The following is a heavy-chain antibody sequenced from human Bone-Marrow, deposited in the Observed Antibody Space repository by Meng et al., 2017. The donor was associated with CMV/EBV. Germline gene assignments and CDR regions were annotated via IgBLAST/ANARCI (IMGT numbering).Heavy chain of an antibody. CDR1: GYTFTSYG. V-gene: IGHV1-18*01. CDR2: ISACNGNT. CDR3: ARDQWLSTPSYYYYYGMDV. Sequence: ASVKVSCKASGYTFTSYGISWVRQAPGQGLEWMGWISACNGNTNYAQKLQGRVTMTTDTSTSTAYMELRSLRSDDTAVYYCARDQWLSTPSYYYYYGMDVWGQGTTVTVSS. J-gene: IGHJ6*02. D-gene: IGHD3-22*01.